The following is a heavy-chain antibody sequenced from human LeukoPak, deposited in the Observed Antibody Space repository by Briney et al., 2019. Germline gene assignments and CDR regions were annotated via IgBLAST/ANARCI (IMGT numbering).Heavy chain of an antibody. V-gene: IGHV4-59*01. Sequence: SETLSLTCTVSSGSISSYYWSWIRQPPGKGLEWIGYIYYSGSTNYNPSLKSRVTISVDTSKNQFSLKLSSVTAADTAVYYCARDHGEYGMDVWGQGTTVTVSS. J-gene: IGHJ6*02. CDR1: SGSISSYY. CDR3: ARDHGEYGMDV. D-gene: IGHD3-10*01. CDR2: IYYSGST.